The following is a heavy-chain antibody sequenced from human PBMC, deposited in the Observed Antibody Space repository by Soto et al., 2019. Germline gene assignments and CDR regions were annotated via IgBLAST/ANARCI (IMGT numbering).Heavy chain of an antibody. CDR3: ARGEDAFFYYGLDV. V-gene: IGHV4-59*01. CDR1: GGSFSNDY. CDR2: IFHSGIT. Sequence: PSETLSLTCTVSGGSFSNDYWTWIRQSPGKGLEWIGYIFHSGITDYNPSLQSRVTISIDMSRNHFSLNLTSVTAADTAVYYCARGEDAFFYYGLDVWGQGITVTVSS. J-gene: IGHJ6*02.